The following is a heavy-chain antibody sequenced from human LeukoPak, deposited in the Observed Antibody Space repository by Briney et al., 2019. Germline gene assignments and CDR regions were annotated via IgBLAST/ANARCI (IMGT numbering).Heavy chain of an antibody. V-gene: IGHV3-21*04. J-gene: IGHJ4*02. CDR1: GFTFSSYS. D-gene: IGHD2-2*02. CDR2: ISSISTYI. Sequence: GGSLRLSCAASGFTFSSYSMNWVRQAPGKGLEWISSISSISTYIYHADSVKGRFTISRDNSKNTLYLQMNSLRAEDTAVYYCANHIVVVPAAILATFDYWGQGTLVTVSS. CDR3: ANHIVVVPAAILATFDY.